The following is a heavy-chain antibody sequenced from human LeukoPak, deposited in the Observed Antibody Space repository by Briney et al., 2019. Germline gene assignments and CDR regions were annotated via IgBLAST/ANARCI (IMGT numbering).Heavy chain of an antibody. CDR2: INHSGST. CDR1: GGSFSGYY. Sequence: PSETLSLTCAVYGGSFSGYYWSWIRQPPGKGLEWIGEINHSGSTNYNPSLKSRVTISVDTSKNQFSLKLSSVTAADTAVYYCARGNYSRLFRPGNYGMDVWGQGTTVTVSS. J-gene: IGHJ6*02. CDR3: ARGNYSRLFRPGNYGMDV. D-gene: IGHD2-15*01. V-gene: IGHV4-34*01.